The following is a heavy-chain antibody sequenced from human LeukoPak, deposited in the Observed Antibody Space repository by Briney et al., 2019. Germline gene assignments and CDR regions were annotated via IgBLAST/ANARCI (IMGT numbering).Heavy chain of an antibody. CDR1: GFTFSSYA. V-gene: IGHV3-64*01. J-gene: IGHJ4*02. Sequence: GSLRLSCAASGFTFSSYAMHWVRQAPGKGLEYVSAISSNGGSTYYANSVKGRFTISRDNSKNTLYLQMGSLRAEDMAVYYCARATTTVTKPPGYWGQGTLVTVSS. D-gene: IGHD4-17*01. CDR2: ISSNGGST. CDR3: ARATTTVTKPPGY.